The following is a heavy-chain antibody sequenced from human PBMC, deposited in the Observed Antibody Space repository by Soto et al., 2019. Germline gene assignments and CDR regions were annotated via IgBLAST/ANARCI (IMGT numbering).Heavy chain of an antibody. D-gene: IGHD3-3*01. J-gene: IGHJ4*02. CDR3: ARGSNYDFWSGPRGYFDY. Sequence: ASVKVSCKASGYTFTSYGISWVRQAPGQGLEWMGWISAYNGNTNYAQKLQGRVTMTTDTSTSTAYMELRSLRSDDTAVYYCARGSNYDFWSGPRGYFDYWGQGTLVTVSS. CDR1: GYTFTSYG. CDR2: ISAYNGNT. V-gene: IGHV1-18*04.